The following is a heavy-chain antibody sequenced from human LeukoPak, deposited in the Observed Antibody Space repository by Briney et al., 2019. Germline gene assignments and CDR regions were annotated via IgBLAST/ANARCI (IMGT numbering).Heavy chain of an antibody. V-gene: IGHV3-7*01. Sequence: GGSLRLSCAASGFTFGNYWMNWVRQAPGKGLQWVANIQEGGSEKYYVDSVKGRFTISRDNAKNSLYLQMNSLRAEDTAVYYCARGRKDCSAGNCYSDYWGQGTPVTVSS. CDR3: ARGRKDCSAGNCYSDY. CDR1: GFTFGNYW. D-gene: IGHD2-15*01. CDR2: IQEGGSEK. J-gene: IGHJ4*02.